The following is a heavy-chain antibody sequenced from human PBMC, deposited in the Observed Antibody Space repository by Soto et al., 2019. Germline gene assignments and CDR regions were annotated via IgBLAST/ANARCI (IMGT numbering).Heavy chain of an antibody. Sequence: SETLSLTCTVSGGSISSGGYYWSWIRQHQGKGLEWIGYIYYSGSTYYNPSLKSRFTISVDTSKNQFSLKLSSVTAADTAAYYCARGQEYSYGYSSPNWFDPWGQGTLVTVSS. J-gene: IGHJ5*02. D-gene: IGHD5-18*01. CDR1: GGSISSGGYY. V-gene: IGHV4-31*03. CDR2: IYYSGST. CDR3: ARGQEYSYGYSSPNWFDP.